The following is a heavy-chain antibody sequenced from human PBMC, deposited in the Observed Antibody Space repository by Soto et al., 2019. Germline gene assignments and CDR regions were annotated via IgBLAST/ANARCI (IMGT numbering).Heavy chain of an antibody. Sequence: QVQLQESGPGLVKPSETLSLSCTVSGGSISSYYWSWFRQSPGKRMEWIGYVHHSWGSSYNPSLQIRVAMSLDTSKSQFSLNVTSVTATDTAVYYCARQGFGPLHGLVDVWGQGTTVTVSS. J-gene: IGHJ6*02. CDR3: ARQGFGPLHGLVDV. V-gene: IGHV4-59*08. D-gene: IGHD3-10*01. CDR2: VHHSWGS. CDR1: GGSISSYY.